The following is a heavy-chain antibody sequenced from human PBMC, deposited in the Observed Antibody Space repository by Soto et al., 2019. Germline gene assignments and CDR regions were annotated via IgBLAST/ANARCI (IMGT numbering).Heavy chain of an antibody. Sequence: EVQLVESGGGLVKPGGSLRLSCAASGFTFSSYSMNWFRQAPGQGLEWVSSISSSSSYIYYADSVKGRFTISRDNAKNSLYLQLNSLRAEDTAVYYCARDDGGSGWSNDYWGQGTLVTVSS. CDR2: ISSSSSYI. J-gene: IGHJ4*02. CDR3: ARDDGGSGWSNDY. D-gene: IGHD6-19*01. V-gene: IGHV3-21*01. CDR1: GFTFSSYS.